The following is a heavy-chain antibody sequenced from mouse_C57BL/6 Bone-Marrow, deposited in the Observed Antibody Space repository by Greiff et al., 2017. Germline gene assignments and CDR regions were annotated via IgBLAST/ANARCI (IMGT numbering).Heavy chain of an antibody. CDR1: GFNIKDDY. V-gene: IGHV14-4*01. Sequence: EVQLQQSGAELVRPGASVKLSCTASGFNIKDDYMHWVKQRPEQGLEWIGWIDPENGDTEYASKFQGKATITADTSSNTAYLQLSSLTSEDTAVYYCTTSCYYSNCYWYFDVWGTGTTVTVSS. J-gene: IGHJ1*03. D-gene: IGHD2-5*01. CDR3: TTSCYYSNCYWYFDV. CDR2: IDPENGDT.